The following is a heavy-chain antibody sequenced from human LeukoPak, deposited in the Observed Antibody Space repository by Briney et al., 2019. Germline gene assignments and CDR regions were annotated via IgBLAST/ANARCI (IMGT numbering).Heavy chain of an antibody. V-gene: IGHV3-30*18. CDR2: VSYDGSK. Sequence: GGSLRLSCAASGFTFSSYGMHWVRLAPGKGLEWVAVVSYDGSKYYADSVKGRFTISRDNSKNTLYLQMSSLRAEDTAVYYCAKDLNRGLPDYWGQGTLVTVSS. CDR1: GFTFSSYG. J-gene: IGHJ4*02. CDR3: AKDLNRGLPDY. D-gene: IGHD2-21*01.